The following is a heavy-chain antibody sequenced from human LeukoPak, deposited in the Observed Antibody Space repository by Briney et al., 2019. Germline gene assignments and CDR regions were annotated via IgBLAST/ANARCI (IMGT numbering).Heavy chain of an antibody. CDR3: ARGSRITMIVVPFDI. CDR1: GGSISSGSYY. J-gene: IGHJ3*02. V-gene: IGHV4-61*02. Sequence: PSETLSLTCTVSGGSISSGSYYWSWIRQPAGKGLEWIGRIYTSGSTNYNPSLKSRVTISVDTSKNQFSLKLSSVTAADTAVYYCARGSRITMIVVPFDIWGQGTMVTVSS. CDR2: IYTSGST. D-gene: IGHD3-22*01.